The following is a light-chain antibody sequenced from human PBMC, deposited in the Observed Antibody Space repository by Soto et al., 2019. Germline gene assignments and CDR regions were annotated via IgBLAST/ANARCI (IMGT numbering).Light chain of an antibody. CDR1: QIVNSGF. CDR2: GIS. CDR3: QLYGDSVWT. V-gene: IGKV3-20*01. J-gene: IGKJ1*01. Sequence: DIVLTQSPGTLSLSPGERATLSCRTNQIVNSGFLAWYQKTPGQAPRLLLYGISRRASGIPDRFSGSGSGTDFTLTINRLEPEYFAVYYCQLYGDSVWTFGQGTKVEI.